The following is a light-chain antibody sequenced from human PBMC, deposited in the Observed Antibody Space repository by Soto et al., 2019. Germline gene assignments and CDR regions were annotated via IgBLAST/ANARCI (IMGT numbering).Light chain of an antibody. Sequence: QSVLTQPPSASGSPGQSVAISCTGTSSDVGGYNYVSWYQQHPGKAPKLMIYEVNKRPSGVPDRFSGSKSGNPASLTVSGLQAEDEDDYYCSSYACSSNVFGTGTKVTVL. CDR1: SSDVGGYNY. CDR2: EVN. CDR3: SSYACSSNV. J-gene: IGLJ1*01. V-gene: IGLV2-8*01.